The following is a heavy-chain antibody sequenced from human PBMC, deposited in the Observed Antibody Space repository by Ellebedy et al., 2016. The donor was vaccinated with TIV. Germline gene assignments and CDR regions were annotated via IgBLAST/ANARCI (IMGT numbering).Heavy chain of an antibody. V-gene: IGHV3-7*01. CDR1: GLTFSDAW. J-gene: IGHJ5*02. CDR2: IKTDGSET. Sequence: GESLKISCVASGLTFSDAWMSWVRQAPGKGLEWVAHIKTDGSETYYVDSVKGRFTISRENAKNALFLQMDGLRVDDSAVYYCVGFGVFNLWGQGAPVTVSS. CDR3: VGFGVFNL. D-gene: IGHD3-3*01.